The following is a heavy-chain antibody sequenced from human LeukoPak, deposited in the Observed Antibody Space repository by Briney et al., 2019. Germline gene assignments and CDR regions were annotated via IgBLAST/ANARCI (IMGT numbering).Heavy chain of an antibody. J-gene: IGHJ5*02. Sequence: SVNVSLKASGYTFTDFAINWVRQAPGQGLDWMGWINTYIWKTNYAHKFQGRVTMTTEKSTSTAYMKLRSLRSDDTAVYYWARHRYFDWLMHTWGQGTLVTASS. CDR2: INTYIWKT. CDR1: GYTFTDFA. D-gene: IGHD3-9*01. CDR3: ARHRYFDWLMHT. V-gene: IGHV1-18*01.